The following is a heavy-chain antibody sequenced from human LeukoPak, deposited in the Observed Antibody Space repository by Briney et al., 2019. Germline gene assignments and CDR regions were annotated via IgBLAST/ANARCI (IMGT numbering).Heavy chain of an antibody. CDR1: GGSISSYY. CDR3: ARGGVGAPFDL. D-gene: IGHD1-26*01. J-gene: IGHJ2*01. CDR2: IYYSGST. Sequence: TSETLSLTCTVSGGSISSYYWSWIRQPPGKGLEWIGYIYYSGSTNYNPSLKSRVTISVDTSKNQFSLKLSSVTAADTAVYYCARGGVGAPFDLWGRGTLVTVSS. V-gene: IGHV4-59*01.